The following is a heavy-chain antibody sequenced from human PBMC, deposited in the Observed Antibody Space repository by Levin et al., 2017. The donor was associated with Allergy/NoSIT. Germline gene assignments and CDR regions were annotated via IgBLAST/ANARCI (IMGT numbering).Heavy chain of an antibody. V-gene: IGHV1-18*01. CDR3: VRDPEGHCSGGTCYFHY. CDR1: GYTFASHG. Sequence: PGESLKISCKASGYTFASHGISWVRQAPGQGLEWVGWISPYNGRTDYAQKFQGRVTMTTDTSTSTAYMELRSLRPDDTAVFYCVRDPEGHCSGGTCYFHYWGQGTLVTVSS. J-gene: IGHJ4*02. CDR2: ISPYNGRT. D-gene: IGHD2-15*01.